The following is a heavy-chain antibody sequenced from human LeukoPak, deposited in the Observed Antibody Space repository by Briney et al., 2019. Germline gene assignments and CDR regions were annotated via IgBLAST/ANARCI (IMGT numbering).Heavy chain of an antibody. CDR1: GYTFTSYY. D-gene: IGHD2-8*01. CDR3: AREGCTNGVCYVDY. V-gene: IGHV1-46*01. CDR2: INPSGGST. J-gene: IGHJ4*02. Sequence: GESLKISCKASGYTFTSYYMHWVRQAPGQGLEWMGIINPSGGSTSYAQKFQGRVTMTRDTSTSTVYMELSSLRSEDTAVYYCAREGCTNGVCYVDYWGQGTLVTVSS.